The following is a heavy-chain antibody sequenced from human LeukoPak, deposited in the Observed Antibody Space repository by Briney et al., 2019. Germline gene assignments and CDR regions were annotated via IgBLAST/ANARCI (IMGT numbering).Heavy chain of an antibody. CDR2: IYHSGST. D-gene: IGHD4-11*01. Sequence: PSETLSLTCTVSGYSISSGYYWGWIRQPPGKGLEWIGSIYHSGSTYYNPSLKSRVTISVDTSKNQFSLKLSSVTAADTAVYYCAKSLGDYQGSWFDPWGQGTLVTVSS. V-gene: IGHV4-38-2*02. CDR1: GYSISSGYY. CDR3: AKSLGDYQGSWFDP. J-gene: IGHJ5*02.